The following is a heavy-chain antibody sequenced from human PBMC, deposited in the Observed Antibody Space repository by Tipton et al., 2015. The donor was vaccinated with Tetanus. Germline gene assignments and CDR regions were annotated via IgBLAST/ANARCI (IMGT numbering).Heavy chain of an antibody. V-gene: IGHV3-9*01. CDR1: GFTFADYA. Sequence: SLRLSCAASGFTFADYAMHWVRQAPGKGLEWVSGISWNSGSIGYADSVKGRVTISRDNAKNSLYLQIHSLRAEDTALYYCAKDGEMDQMTYNWFDSWGQGTLVTVSS. CDR3: AKDGEMDQMTYNWFDS. CDR2: ISWNSGSI. D-gene: IGHD5-24*01. J-gene: IGHJ5*01.